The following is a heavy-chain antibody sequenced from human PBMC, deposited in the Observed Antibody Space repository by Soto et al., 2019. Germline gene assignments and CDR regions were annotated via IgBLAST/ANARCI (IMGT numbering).Heavy chain of an antibody. D-gene: IGHD2-2*01. CDR1: GGCISSYY. CDR2: IYYSGST. V-gene: IGHV4-59*01. Sequence: SETLSLTCTVSGGCISSYYWSWIRQPPGKGLEWIGYIYYSGSTNYNPSLKSRVTISVDTSKNQFSLKLSSVTAADTAVYYCARDGIVVVPAARSTHDYYGMDVWGQGTTVTVSS. J-gene: IGHJ6*02. CDR3: ARDGIVVVPAARSTHDYYGMDV.